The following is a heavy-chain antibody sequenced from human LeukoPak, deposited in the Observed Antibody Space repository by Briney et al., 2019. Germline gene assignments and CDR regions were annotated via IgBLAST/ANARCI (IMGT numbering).Heavy chain of an antibody. D-gene: IGHD3-10*01. Sequence: GGSLRLSCAASGFTFSSYAMSWVRQAPGKGLEWVSAISGSGGSTYYAGSVKGRFTISRGNSKNTLYLQMNSLRAEDTAVYYCAGQGMVRGVKGTFDYWGQGTLVTVSS. CDR1: GFTFSSYA. CDR2: ISGSGGST. J-gene: IGHJ4*02. CDR3: AGQGMVRGVKGTFDY. V-gene: IGHV3-23*01.